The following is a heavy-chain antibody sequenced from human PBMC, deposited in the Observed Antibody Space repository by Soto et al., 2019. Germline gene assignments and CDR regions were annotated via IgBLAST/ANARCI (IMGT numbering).Heavy chain of an antibody. CDR3: ARRLVGDYYFLRASYWYFHL. V-gene: IGHV1-8*01. D-gene: IGHD4-17*01. Sequence: QVQLVQSGAEVKKPGASVKVSCKASGYTFTSYDINWVRQATGQGLEWMGWMNPNSGNTGYAQKFQGRVTMTRNSAISTPYMELSSVGCADTAVYYCARRLVGDYYFLRASYWYFHLWGRGTLVTVSS. J-gene: IGHJ2*01. CDR1: GYTFTSYD. CDR2: MNPNSGNT.